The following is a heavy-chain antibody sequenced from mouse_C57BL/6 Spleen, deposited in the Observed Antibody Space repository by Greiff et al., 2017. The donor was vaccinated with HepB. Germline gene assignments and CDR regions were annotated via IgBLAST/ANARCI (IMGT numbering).Heavy chain of an antibody. V-gene: IGHV1-64*01. Sequence: QVQLKQPGAELVKPGASVKLSCKASGYTFTSYWMHWVKQRPGQGLEWIGMIHPNSGSTNYNEKFKSKATLTVDKSSSTAYMQLSSLTSEDSAVYYCARRDYDLDYWGQGTTLTVSS. J-gene: IGHJ2*01. CDR1: GYTFTSYW. D-gene: IGHD2-4*01. CDR3: ARRDYDLDY. CDR2: IHPNSGST.